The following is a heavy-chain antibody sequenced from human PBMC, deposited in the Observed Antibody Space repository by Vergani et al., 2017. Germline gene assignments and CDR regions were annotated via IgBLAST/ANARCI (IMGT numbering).Heavy chain of an antibody. Sequence: QVQLVQSGAEVKKPGSSVKVSCKASGGPFSSYTISWVRQAPGQGLEWMGRIIPILGIANYAQKFQGRVTITADKSTSTAYMERSSLRSEDTAVYYCVFRGGESYGMDVWGQGTTVTVS. D-gene: IGHD3-16*01. CDR3: VFRGGESYGMDV. V-gene: IGHV1-69*02. J-gene: IGHJ6*02. CDR1: GGPFSSYT. CDR2: IIPILGIA.